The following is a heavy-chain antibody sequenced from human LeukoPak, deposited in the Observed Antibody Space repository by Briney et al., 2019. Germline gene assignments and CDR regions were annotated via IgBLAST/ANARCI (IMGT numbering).Heavy chain of an antibody. Sequence: LAGGSLRLSCAASGFSFSSYGMHWVRQAPGKGLEWVAVIWYDGSKKYYADSVKGRFIISRDNSRNTLYLQMNSLRVEDTTVYYCARDSIPLAEGYYHHYGLDVWGQGTTVTVSS. D-gene: IGHD2/OR15-2a*01. CDR1: GFSFSSYG. CDR3: ARDSIPLAEGYYHHYGLDV. CDR2: IWYDGSKK. J-gene: IGHJ6*02. V-gene: IGHV3-33*01.